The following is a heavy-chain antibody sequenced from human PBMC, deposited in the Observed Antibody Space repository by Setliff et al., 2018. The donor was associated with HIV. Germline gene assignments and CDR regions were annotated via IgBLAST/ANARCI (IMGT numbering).Heavy chain of an antibody. V-gene: IGHV1-8*02. D-gene: IGHD6-13*01. CDR2: MNPNIGKT. Sequence: GASVKVSCKASGYTFISYDINWVRQATGQGLEWMGWMNPNIGKTAYAQKFQGRVTMTRNTSISTAYMELSSLRSDDTAVYYCARDKGELGSNLGLDSWGQGTLVTVSS. CDR3: ARDKGELGSNLGLDS. CDR1: GYTFISYD. J-gene: IGHJ4*02.